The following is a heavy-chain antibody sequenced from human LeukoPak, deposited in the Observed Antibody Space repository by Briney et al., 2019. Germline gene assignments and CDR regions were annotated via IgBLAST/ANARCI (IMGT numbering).Heavy chain of an antibody. V-gene: IGHV1-69*13. D-gene: IGHD3-3*01. CDR1: GGTFSSYA. Sequence: SVKVSCTASGGTFSSYAISWVRQAPGQGLEWMGGIIPIFGTANYAQKFQGRVTITADESTSTAYMELSSLRSEDTAVYYCARDGPQSPLRFLEWLTPRHYYYYGMDVWGQGTTVTVSS. J-gene: IGHJ6*02. CDR3: ARDGPQSPLRFLEWLTPRHYYYYGMDV. CDR2: IIPIFGTA.